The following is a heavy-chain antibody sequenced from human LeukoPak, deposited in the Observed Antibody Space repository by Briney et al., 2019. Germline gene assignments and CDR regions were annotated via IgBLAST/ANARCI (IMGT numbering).Heavy chain of an antibody. CDR1: GFTFSTYR. CDR3: ARDKDVYFDY. J-gene: IGHJ4*02. Sequence: GGSLRLSCTASGFTFSTYRMNWVRQAPGKGLEWVSSISSSSSYIYYADSVKGRITISRDNAKNSLYLQMNSLRVEDTAVYYCARDKDVYFDYWGQGTLVTVSS. CDR2: ISSSSSYI. V-gene: IGHV3-21*01.